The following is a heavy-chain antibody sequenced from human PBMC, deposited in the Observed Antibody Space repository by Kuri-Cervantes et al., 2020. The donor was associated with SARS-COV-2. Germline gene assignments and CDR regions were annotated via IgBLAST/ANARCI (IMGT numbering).Heavy chain of an antibody. J-gene: IGHJ4*02. Sequence: GESLKISCAASGFTFSSYGMHWVRQAPGQGLEWMGIINPSGGSTSYAQKFQGRVTMTRDTSTSTVYMELSSLRSEDTAVYYCASNPGVDRNGFDYWGQGTLVTVSS. CDR1: GFTFSSYG. V-gene: IGHV1-46*01. CDR3: ASNPGVDRNGFDY. D-gene: IGHD1-14*01. CDR2: INPSGGST.